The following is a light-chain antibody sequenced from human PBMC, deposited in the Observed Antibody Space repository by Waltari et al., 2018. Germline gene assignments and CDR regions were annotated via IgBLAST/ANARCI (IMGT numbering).Light chain of an antibody. Sequence: DIVMTQSPDSLAVSLGERATINCRSSQSVVYNSNNFDYLAWYQQKPGQPPKLLFYWASTRESGVPDRFSGSGSGTEFTLTINSLQAEDVAIYYCQQYYSRPLTFGGGTRVEIK. J-gene: IGKJ4*01. V-gene: IGKV4-1*01. CDR1: QSVVYNSNNFDY. CDR3: QQYYSRPLT. CDR2: WAS.